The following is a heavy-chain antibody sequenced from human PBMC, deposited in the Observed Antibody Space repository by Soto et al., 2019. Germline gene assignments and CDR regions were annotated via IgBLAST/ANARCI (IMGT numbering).Heavy chain of an antibody. CDR2: ISSSSYI. CDR3: ARDRLAAAGRNWFDP. CDR1: GFTFSSYS. D-gene: IGHD6-13*01. V-gene: IGHV3-21*01. J-gene: IGHJ5*02. Sequence: GGSLRLSCAASGFTFSSYSMNWVRQAPGKGLEWVSSISSSSYIYCADSVKGRFTISRDNAKNSLYLQMNSLRAEDTAVYYCARDRLAAAGRNWFDPWGQGTLVTVSS.